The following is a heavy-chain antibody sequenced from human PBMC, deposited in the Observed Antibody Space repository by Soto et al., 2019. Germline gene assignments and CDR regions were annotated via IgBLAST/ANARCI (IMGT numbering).Heavy chain of an antibody. CDR1: GGSISSGGYY. D-gene: IGHD7-27*01. J-gene: IGHJ4*02. Sequence: SETLSLTCTVSGGSISSGGYYWSWIRQHPGKGLEWIGYIYYSGSTYYNPSLKSRVTISVDTSKNQFSLKLSSVTAADTAVYYCARLTGDYSVYYFDYWGQGTLVTVSS. CDR3: ARLTGDYSVYYFDY. V-gene: IGHV4-31*03. CDR2: IYYSGST.